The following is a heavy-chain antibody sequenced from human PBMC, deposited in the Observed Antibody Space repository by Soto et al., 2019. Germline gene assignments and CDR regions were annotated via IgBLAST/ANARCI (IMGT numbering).Heavy chain of an antibody. CDR1: GGSISSGSYY. CDR2: IYYSGST. Sequence: QLQLQESGPGLVKPSETLSLSCTVSGGSISSGSYYWGWIRQPPGKGLEWIGSIYYSGSTYYNPSLRSRVTISVDTSKNQFSLRLNSVTAADTAVYYCARHGIRAPYRPCYFDFWGQGTLVTVSS. J-gene: IGHJ4*02. CDR3: ARHGIRAPYRPCYFDF. D-gene: IGHD3-16*01. V-gene: IGHV4-39*01.